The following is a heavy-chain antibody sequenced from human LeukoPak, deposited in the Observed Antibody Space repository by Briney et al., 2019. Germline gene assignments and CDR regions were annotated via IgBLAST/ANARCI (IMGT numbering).Heavy chain of an antibody. CDR3: ARGRPSHGLLLWFGES. CDR1: GGTFSSYA. CDR2: IIPIFGIA. D-gene: IGHD3-10*01. Sequence: SVKLSCKASGGTFSSYAISWVRQAPGQGLEWMGRIIPIFGIANYAQKFQGRVTITADKSTSTAYMELSSLRSEDTAVYYCARGRPSHGLLLWFGESWGQGTLVTVSS. J-gene: IGHJ4*02. V-gene: IGHV1-69*04.